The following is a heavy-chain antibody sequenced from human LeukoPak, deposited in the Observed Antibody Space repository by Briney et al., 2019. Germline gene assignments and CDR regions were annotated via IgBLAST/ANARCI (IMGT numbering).Heavy chain of an antibody. D-gene: IGHD6-13*01. J-gene: IGHJ4*02. CDR2: ISSSSSYI. CDR3: ARDNHTLTYSSSWRGLPYYFDY. V-gene: IGHV3-21*01. CDR1: GFTFSSYS. Sequence: GGSLRLSCAASGFTFSSYSMNWVRQAPGKGLEWVSSISSSSSYIYYADSVKGRFTISRDNAKNSLYLQMNSLRAEDTAVYYCARDNHTLTYSSSWRGLPYYFDYWGQGTLVTVSS.